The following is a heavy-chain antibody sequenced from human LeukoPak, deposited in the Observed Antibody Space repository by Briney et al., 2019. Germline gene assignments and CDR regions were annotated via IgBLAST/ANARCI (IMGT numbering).Heavy chain of an antibody. CDR3: VTIRGDLDY. CDR1: GFTFSSDG. D-gene: IGHD3-10*01. CDR2: IRGRRDRT. V-gene: IGHV3-23*01. J-gene: IGHJ4*02. Sequence: GGSLSLSRAASGFTFSSDGMSWARHPPGKGLDWVSTIRGRRDRTYYADSVRGRLTISRDDSKSTLFLQMNSLRAEDTAVHYCVTIRGDLDYWGQGTLVAVSS.